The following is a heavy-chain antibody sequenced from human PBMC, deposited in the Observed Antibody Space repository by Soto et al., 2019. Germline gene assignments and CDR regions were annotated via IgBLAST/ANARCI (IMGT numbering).Heavy chain of an antibody. Sequence: PSDTLVLTCSVSGVSISGSYWSWIRHSPGKGLEWLGYVCYTGSTNYSPSLRSRVSISVDTSKNEFSLRLSSLTAADTAVYFCARSVAVPGAHIDYWGQGTPVT. CDR1: GVSISGSY. J-gene: IGHJ4*02. CDR2: VCYTGST. D-gene: IGHD6-19*01. V-gene: IGHV4-59*01. CDR3: ARSVAVPGAHIDY.